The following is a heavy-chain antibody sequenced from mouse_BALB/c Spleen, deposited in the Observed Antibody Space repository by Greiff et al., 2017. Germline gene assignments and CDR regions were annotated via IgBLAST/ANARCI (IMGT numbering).Heavy chain of an antibody. Sequence: EVQLQQSGAELVKPGASVKLSCTASGFNIKDTYMHWVKQRPEQGLEWIGRIDPANGNTKYDPKFQGKATITADTSSNTAYLQLSSLTSEDTAVYYCVMITRRAWFAYWGQGTLVTVSA. V-gene: IGHV14-3*02. CDR1: GFNIKDTY. CDR2: IDPANGNT. CDR3: VMITRRAWFAY. J-gene: IGHJ3*01. D-gene: IGHD2-4*01.